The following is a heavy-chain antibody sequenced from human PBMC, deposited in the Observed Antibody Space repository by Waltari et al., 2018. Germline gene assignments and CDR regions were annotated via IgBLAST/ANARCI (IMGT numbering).Heavy chain of an antibody. CDR2: INPNSGGT. CDR1: GYPFTGYS. D-gene: IGHD4-17*01. Sequence: QVQLVQSGAEVKKPGASVKVSCKASGYPFTGYSMPWVRRAPGQGLEWMGWINPNSGGTNYAQKFQGRVTMTRDTSISTAYMELSRLRSDDTAVYYCARERLGSEDGGIPDAFDIWGQGTMVTVSS. CDR3: ARERLGSEDGGIPDAFDI. J-gene: IGHJ3*02. V-gene: IGHV1-2*02.